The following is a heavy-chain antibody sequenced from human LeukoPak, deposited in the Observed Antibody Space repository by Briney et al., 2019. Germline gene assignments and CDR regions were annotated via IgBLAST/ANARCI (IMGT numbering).Heavy chain of an antibody. CDR1: GGSISSYY. D-gene: IGHD3-9*01. Sequence: SETLSLTCTVSGGSISSYYWSWIRQPPGKGLEWIGYIYYSGSTNYNPSLKSRVTISVDTSKNQFSLKLSSVTAADTAVYYCASILTGYYLFDYWGQGTLVTVSS. V-gene: IGHV4-59*08. J-gene: IGHJ4*02. CDR2: IYYSGST. CDR3: ASILTGYYLFDY.